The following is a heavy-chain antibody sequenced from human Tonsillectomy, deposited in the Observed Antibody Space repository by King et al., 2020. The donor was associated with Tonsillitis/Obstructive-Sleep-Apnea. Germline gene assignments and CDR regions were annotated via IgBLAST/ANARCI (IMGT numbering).Heavy chain of an antibody. V-gene: IGHV1-24*01. D-gene: IGHD3-22*01. CDR2: FDPEDGET. Sequence: QLVQPGAEVKKPGASVKVSCKVSGYTLIELAMPWVRQAPGKGLEWMGGFDPEDGETVYAQKFQGRVTLTEDISTDTAYMELSSLRSEDTAVYYCATLLGGDYDSSVASHYDYWGQGTLVTVSS. CDR3: ATLLGGDYDSSVASHYDY. J-gene: IGHJ4*02. CDR1: GYTLIELA.